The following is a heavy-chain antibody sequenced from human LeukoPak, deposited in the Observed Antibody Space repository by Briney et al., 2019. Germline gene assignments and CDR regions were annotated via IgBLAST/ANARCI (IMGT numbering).Heavy chain of an antibody. J-gene: IGHJ3*02. Sequence: PGGSLRLSCAASGFTFSSYAMSWVRQAPGKGLEWVSSISSSSSYIYYADSVKGRFTISRDNAKNSLYLQMNSLRAEDTAVYYCARDLFHAFDIWGQGTMVTVSS. V-gene: IGHV3-21*01. CDR3: ARDLFHAFDI. CDR1: GFTFSSYA. CDR2: ISSSSSYI.